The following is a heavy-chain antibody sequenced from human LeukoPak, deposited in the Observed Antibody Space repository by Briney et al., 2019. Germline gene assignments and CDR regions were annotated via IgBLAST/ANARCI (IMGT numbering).Heavy chain of an antibody. CDR1: GYSFTSYW. V-gene: IGHV5-51*01. CDR3: ARSGHLGYCSGGSCPLDY. D-gene: IGHD2-15*01. Sequence: PGESLKISCKGSGYSFTSYWIGWVRQMPGKGLEWMGIIYPGDSDTRYSPSFQGQVTISADKSISTAYLQWSSLKASDTAMYYCARSGHLGYCSGGSCPLDYWGQGTLVTVSS. J-gene: IGHJ4*02. CDR2: IYPGDSDT.